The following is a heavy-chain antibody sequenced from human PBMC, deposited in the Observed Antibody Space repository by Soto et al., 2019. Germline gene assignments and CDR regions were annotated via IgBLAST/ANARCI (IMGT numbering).Heavy chain of an antibody. CDR1: GYTFTNYG. D-gene: IGHD6-19*01. Sequence: QVQLVQSGAEVKKPGASVKVSCKASGYTFTNYGISWVRQAPGQGLEWMGWISAYNANTYYAQTFQGRVTMTIETSTSTTYLELRSLKSNDTAVYYCARDQSSGWYGKDSGMGVWGQGTTVTVSS. V-gene: IGHV1-18*01. CDR2: ISAYNANT. J-gene: IGHJ6*02. CDR3: ARDQSSGWYGKDSGMGV.